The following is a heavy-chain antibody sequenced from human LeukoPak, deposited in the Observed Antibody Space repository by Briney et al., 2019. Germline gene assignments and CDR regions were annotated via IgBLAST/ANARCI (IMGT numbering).Heavy chain of an antibody. CDR2: IDWNSPWT. CDR3: AGYYYDSARWFDL. CDR1: GFKSDDYG. V-gene: IGHV3-20*01. Sequence: GGSLSLSCAASGFKSDDYGMSWVPHAPGKGEGWVCDIDWNSPWTCYAGSVKGRFTISRDNAKNSLYLEMNRLRAEDTALYDGAGYYYDSARWFDLWGQGTLVTVSA. J-gene: IGHJ5*02. D-gene: IGHD3-22*01.